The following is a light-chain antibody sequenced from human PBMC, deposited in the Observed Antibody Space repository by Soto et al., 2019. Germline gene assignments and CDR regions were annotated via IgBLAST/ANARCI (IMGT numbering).Light chain of an antibody. CDR3: QQYNNWPRT. CDR2: GAS. Sequence: IVLTQSPGTLSLSPGERATLSCRASQSFSSTYLACYQQKPGQAPRLLIYGASTRATGIPARFSGSGSGTEFTLTISSLQSEDFAVYYSQQYNNWPRTFGQGTKVDIK. V-gene: IGKV3-15*01. J-gene: IGKJ1*01. CDR1: QSFSSTY.